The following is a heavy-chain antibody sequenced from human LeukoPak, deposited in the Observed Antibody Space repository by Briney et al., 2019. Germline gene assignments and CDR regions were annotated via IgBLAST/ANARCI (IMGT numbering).Heavy chain of an antibody. CDR3: ARVPYTYSSSWYYFDY. Sequence: GSSVKVSCKASGGTFSSYAISWVRQAPGQGPEWMGRIIPIFGIANYAQKFQGRVTITADKSTSTAYMELSSLRSEDTAVYYCARVPYTYSSSWYYFDYWGQGTLVTVSS. J-gene: IGHJ4*02. D-gene: IGHD6-13*01. CDR1: GGTFSSYA. CDR2: IIPIFGIA. V-gene: IGHV1-69*04.